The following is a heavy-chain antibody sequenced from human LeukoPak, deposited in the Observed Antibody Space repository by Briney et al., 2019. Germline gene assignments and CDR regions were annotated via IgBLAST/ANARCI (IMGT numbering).Heavy chain of an antibody. V-gene: IGHV4-38-2*02. CDR3: ARDPGYTANWNYFDY. CDR2: FHHPGTT. J-gene: IGHJ4*02. D-gene: IGHD1-20*01. Sequence: PSETLSLTCTVSGASISSGYYWGWIRQPPGKGLEWIGTFHHPGTTYYNPSLSSRVTISVDTSKNQFSLRLNSVTAADTAVYFCARDPGYTANWNYFDYWGQGALVTVSS. CDR1: GASISSGYY.